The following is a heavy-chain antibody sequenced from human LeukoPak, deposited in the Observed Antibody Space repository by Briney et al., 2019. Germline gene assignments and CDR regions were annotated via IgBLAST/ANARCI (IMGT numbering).Heavy chain of an antibody. CDR3: ARDRDSSSWGFFDY. J-gene: IGHJ4*02. Sequence: GGSLRLSCAASGFTVSNNYMGWVRQAPWKGLEWVSVIYSGGSTYFGDSVRGRFTISRDNSKNTLYLQMNSLRVEDTAVYYCARDRDSSSWGFFDYWGQATLVTVSS. V-gene: IGHV3-66*01. CDR1: GFTVSNNY. D-gene: IGHD6-13*01. CDR2: IYSGGST.